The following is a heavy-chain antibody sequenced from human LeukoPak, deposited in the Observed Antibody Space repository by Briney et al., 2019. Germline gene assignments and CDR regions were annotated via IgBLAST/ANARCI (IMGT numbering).Heavy chain of an antibody. Sequence: QPGGSLRLSCAASGFTFDDYAMHWVRQAPGKGLEWVANIKQDGSEKYYVDSVKGRFTISRDNAKNSLYLQMNSLRAEDTAVYYCARDQGPYGDYYFDYWGQGTLVTVSS. D-gene: IGHD4-17*01. J-gene: IGHJ4*02. CDR2: IKQDGSEK. CDR3: ARDQGPYGDYYFDY. CDR1: GFTFDDYA. V-gene: IGHV3-7*01.